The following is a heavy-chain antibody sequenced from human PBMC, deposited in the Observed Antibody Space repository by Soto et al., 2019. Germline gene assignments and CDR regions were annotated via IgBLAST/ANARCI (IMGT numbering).Heavy chain of an antibody. CDR1: GYTFTGYY. CDR3: ARDAAHSSGWYIGFYFDY. D-gene: IGHD6-19*01. CDR2: INPNSGGT. J-gene: IGHJ4*02. V-gene: IGHV1-2*04. Sequence: ASVKVSCKASGYTFTGYYMHWVRQAPGQGLEWMGWINPNSGGTNYAQKFQGWVTMTRDTSISTAYMELSRLRSDDTAVYYCARDAAHSSGWYIGFYFDYWGQGTLVTVSS.